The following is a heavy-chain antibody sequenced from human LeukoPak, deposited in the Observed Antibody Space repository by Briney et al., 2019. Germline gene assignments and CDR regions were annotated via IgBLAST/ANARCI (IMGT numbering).Heavy chain of an antibody. J-gene: IGHJ4*02. V-gene: IGHV3-48*01. CDR1: GFTFSSYS. Sequence: GGSLRLSCAASGFTFSSYSMNWVRQAPGKGLEWVSYISSSGSTIYYVDSVKGRFTISRVNAKNSLYLQMKSLRAEDTAVYYCAEGSNTCVYWGQGTLVTVSS. D-gene: IGHD2/OR15-2a*01. CDR3: AEGSNTCVY. CDR2: ISSSGSTI.